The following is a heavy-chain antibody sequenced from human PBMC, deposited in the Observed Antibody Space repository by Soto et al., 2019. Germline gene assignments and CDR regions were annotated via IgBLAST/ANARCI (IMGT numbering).Heavy chain of an antibody. V-gene: IGHV3-30-3*01. D-gene: IGHD4-17*01. CDR3: TRADLTVTLSVFDP. CDR2: ISDDGTTK. CDR1: GFIFSRYF. Sequence: QVQLVESGGGVGQPGRSLRLSCAASGFIFSRYFMHWVRQAPGKGLEWVALISDDGTTKYYADSVTGRFTISRDNSKNTLYLQMYSLSADDTAVYYCTRADLTVTLSVFDPWGQGTLVTVSS. J-gene: IGHJ5*02.